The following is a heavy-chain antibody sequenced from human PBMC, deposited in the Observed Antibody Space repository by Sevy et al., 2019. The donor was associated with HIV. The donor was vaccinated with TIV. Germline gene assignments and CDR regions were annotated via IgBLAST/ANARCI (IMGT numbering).Heavy chain of an antibody. Sequence: GGSLRLSCAASGFTFSNAWMSWVRQAPGKGLEWVGRIKSKTDGGTTDYAAPVKGRFTISRDDSKNTVYLQMNSLKTEDTAVDYCTTVEVGTGGQWGGYYYGMDVWGQGTTVTVSS. CDR2: IKSKTDGGTT. V-gene: IGHV3-15*01. CDR1: GFTFSNAW. D-gene: IGHD2-21*02. CDR3: TTVEVGTGGQWGGYYYGMDV. J-gene: IGHJ6*02.